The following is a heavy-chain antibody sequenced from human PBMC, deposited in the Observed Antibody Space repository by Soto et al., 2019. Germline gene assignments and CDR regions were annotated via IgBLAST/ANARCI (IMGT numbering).Heavy chain of an antibody. CDR2: INDDGSTT. V-gene: IGHV3-74*01. D-gene: IGHD3-10*01. CDR1: EFTFSNYW. J-gene: IGHJ5*02. Sequence: EVQLVESGGGLVQPGGSLRLSCAASEFTFSNYWMHWVRQAPGKGLVWVSRINDDGSTTNYADSVKGRFAISRDNAKSTVFLQMNGLSAEDTAVYYCARGGLRAYWFDLWGQGTLVTVSA. CDR3: ARGGLRAYWFDL.